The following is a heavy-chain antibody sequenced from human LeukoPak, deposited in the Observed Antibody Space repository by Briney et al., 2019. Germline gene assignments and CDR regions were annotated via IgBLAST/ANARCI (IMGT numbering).Heavy chain of an antibody. V-gene: IGHV3-66*01. D-gene: IGHD4-17*01. CDR2: IYSGGTT. Sequence: PGGSLRLSCVVSGFTVTSNYMSWVRQAPGKGLEWVSVIYSGGTTNYADSAKGRFTVYRDNSKNTLYLQMNSLRAEDTAVYYCASKLTSGYWGQGTLVTVSS. CDR1: GFTVTSNY. J-gene: IGHJ4*02. CDR3: ASKLTSGY.